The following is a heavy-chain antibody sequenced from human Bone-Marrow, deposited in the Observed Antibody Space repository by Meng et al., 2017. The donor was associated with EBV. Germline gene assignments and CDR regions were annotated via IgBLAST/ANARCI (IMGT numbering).Heavy chain of an antibody. CDR3: ARGGTNCSGGSCYPYDWFDP. J-gene: IGHJ5*02. Sequence: QWHLGQPGAQRQNPRSPVKVSCKPSTYTLTSHYMHCLRHAPGQGLEWMGIINPSGGSTSYAQNFQGSVTMTRDTSTSTVYMELSSLRSENTAVYYCARGGTNCSGGSCYPYDWFDPWGQGTLVTVSS. D-gene: IGHD2-15*01. CDR1: TYTLTSHY. V-gene: IGHV1-46*01. CDR2: INPSGGST.